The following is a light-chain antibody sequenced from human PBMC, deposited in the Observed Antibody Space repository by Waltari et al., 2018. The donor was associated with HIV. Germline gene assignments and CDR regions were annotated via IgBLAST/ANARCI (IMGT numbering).Light chain of an antibody. J-gene: IGKJ2*01. CDR3: QQYGSSPNT. Sequence: EIVLTQSPGTLSLSPGDRATPSCRASQSVSSSYLAWYQQKPGQAPRLLIYGASSRATGIPDRFSGSGSGTDFTLTISRLEPEDFAVYYCQQYGSSPNTFGQGTKLEIK. CDR1: QSVSSSY. V-gene: IGKV3-20*01. CDR2: GAS.